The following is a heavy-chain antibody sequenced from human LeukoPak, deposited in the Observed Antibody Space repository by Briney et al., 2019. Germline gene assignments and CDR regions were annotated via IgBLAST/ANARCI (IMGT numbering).Heavy chain of an antibody. D-gene: IGHD6-19*01. CDR2: IWYDGTNR. V-gene: IGHV3-33*01. J-gene: IGHJ4*02. Sequence: GRSLRLSCAVSGFTFSDYGMHWVRQAPGKGLEWVAVIWYDGTNRYYADFVEGRFTISRDNSKNTLYLQMNSLRAEDTALYYCARTRYNSGGGDYWGQGTPVTVSP. CDR1: GFTFSDYG. CDR3: ARTRYNSGGGDY.